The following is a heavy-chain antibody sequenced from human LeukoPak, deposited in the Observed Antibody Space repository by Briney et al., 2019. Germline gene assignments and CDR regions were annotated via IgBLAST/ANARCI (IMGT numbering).Heavy chain of an antibody. J-gene: IGHJ5*02. Sequence: ASVKVSCKASGYTFTGYYMHWVRQAPGQGLEWMGWINPNSGGTNYAQKFQGRVTMTRDTSISTAYMELSRLRSDDTAVYYCARVRGSSSWYWFDPWSQGTLVTVSS. CDR1: GYTFTGYY. V-gene: IGHV1-2*02. CDR3: ARVRGSSSWYWFDP. CDR2: INPNSGGT. D-gene: IGHD6-13*01.